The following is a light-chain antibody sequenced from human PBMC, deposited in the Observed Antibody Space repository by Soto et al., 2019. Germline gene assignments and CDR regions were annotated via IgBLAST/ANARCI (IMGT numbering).Light chain of an antibody. CDR1: SSNIGSNT. CDR3: AAWDDSLNVWM. Sequence: QSVLTQPPSASGTPGQRVTISCSGSSSNIGSNTVNWYQQLPGTAPKLIVFSNDQRPSGVPDRFSGSKSGTSVSLAISGLQSEDEADYYCAAWDDSLNVWMFGGGTKLTVL. CDR2: SND. J-gene: IGLJ3*02. V-gene: IGLV1-44*01.